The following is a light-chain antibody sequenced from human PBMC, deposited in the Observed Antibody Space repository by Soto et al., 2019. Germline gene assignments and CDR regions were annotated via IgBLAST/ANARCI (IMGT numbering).Light chain of an antibody. CDR1: SSDVGGYNY. CDR3: CSYAGSRYV. V-gene: IGLV2-11*01. CDR2: DVT. Sequence: QSVLTQPRSVSGSPGQSVTISCTGTSSDVGGYNYVSWYQQHPDKAPKLMIYDVTKRPSGVPVRFSGSKSGNTASLTISGLQAEDEADYYCCSYAGSRYVFGTGTKLTVL. J-gene: IGLJ1*01.